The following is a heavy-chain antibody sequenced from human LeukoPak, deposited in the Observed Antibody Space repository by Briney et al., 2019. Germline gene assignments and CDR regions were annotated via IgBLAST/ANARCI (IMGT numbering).Heavy chain of an antibody. V-gene: IGHV3-48*01. CDR3: AKEGESIAAAGTQYFQH. J-gene: IGHJ1*01. Sequence: PGGSLRLSCAASGFTFSSYSMNWVRQAPGKGLEWVSYISSSSSTIYYADSVKGRFTISRDNAKNSLYLQMNSLRAEDTAVYYCAKEGESIAAAGTQYFQHWGQGTLVTVSS. D-gene: IGHD6-13*01. CDR1: GFTFSSYS. CDR2: ISSSSSTI.